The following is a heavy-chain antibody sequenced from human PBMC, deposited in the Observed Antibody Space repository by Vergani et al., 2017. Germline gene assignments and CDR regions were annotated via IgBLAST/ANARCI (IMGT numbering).Heavy chain of an antibody. CDR1: GGSISSSSYY. CDR2: IYYSGST. D-gene: IGHD4-17*01. J-gene: IGHJ4*02. CDR3: ARGADYGDYFRV. Sequence: QLQLQESGPGLVKPSETLSLTCTVSGGSISSSSYYWGWIRQPPGKGLEWIGSIYYSGSTYYNPSLKSRVTISVDTSKNQFSLKLSSVTAADTAVYYCARGADYGDYFRVWGQGTLVTVSS. V-gene: IGHV4-39*01.